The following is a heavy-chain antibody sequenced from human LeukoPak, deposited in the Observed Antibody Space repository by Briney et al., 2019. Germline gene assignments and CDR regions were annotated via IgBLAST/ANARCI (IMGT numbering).Heavy chain of an antibody. CDR3: ARDLRSSGATMVRGPYYFDY. D-gene: IGHD3-10*01. V-gene: IGHV3-30-3*01. J-gene: IGHJ4*02. CDR2: ISYDGSNK. CDR1: GFTFSSCA. Sequence: GGSLRLSCAASGFTFSSCAMHWVRQAPGKGLEWVAVISYDGSNKYYADSVKGRFTISRDNSKNTLYLQMNSLRAEDTAVYYCARDLRSSGATMVRGPYYFDYWGQGTLVTVSS.